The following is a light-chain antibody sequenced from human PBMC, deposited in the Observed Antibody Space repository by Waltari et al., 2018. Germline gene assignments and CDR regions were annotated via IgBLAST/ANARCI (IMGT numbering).Light chain of an antibody. V-gene: IGLV1-47*01. CDR1: PSNIDVHF. CDR2: RNN. CDR3: AAWDDSLSGPV. Sequence: QSVLTQPPSASGTPGQSVTISCSASPSNIDVHFLFWYQQFPGTAPKRLIYRNNQRPSGVPDRFSGSKSGTSASLSISGLRSEDEADYYCAAWDDSLSGPVFGGGTELTVL. J-gene: IGLJ3*02.